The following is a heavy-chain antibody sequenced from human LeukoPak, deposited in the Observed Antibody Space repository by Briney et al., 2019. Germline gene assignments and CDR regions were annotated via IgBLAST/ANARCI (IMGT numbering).Heavy chain of an antibody. CDR1: GGTFLSST. CDR2: LIPRLGTS. J-gene: IGHJ4*02. D-gene: IGHD3-10*01. CDR3: AREGGYFGSLDS. V-gene: IGHV1-69*08. Sequence: SVKVSCKASGGTFLSSTISWVRQAPGQGLEWMGRLIPRLGTSNYAQKFQGRVTMTADKATNTANMELSSLRSEDTAVYFCAREGGYFGSLDSWGQGTLVTVSS.